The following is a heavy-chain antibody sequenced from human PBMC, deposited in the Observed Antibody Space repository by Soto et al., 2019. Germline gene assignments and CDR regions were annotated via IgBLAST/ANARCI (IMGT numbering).Heavy chain of an antibody. D-gene: IGHD1-26*01. CDR1: GGSISSGDYY. Sequence: PSETLALTCTVSGGSISSGDYYWSWIRQPPGKGLEWIGYIYYSGSTYYNPSLKSRVTISVDTSKNQFSLKLSSVTAADTAGYYCASRGGNIDYWGQGPLVTVSS. CDR3: ASRGGNIDY. V-gene: IGHV4-30-4*01. CDR2: IYYSGST. J-gene: IGHJ4*02.